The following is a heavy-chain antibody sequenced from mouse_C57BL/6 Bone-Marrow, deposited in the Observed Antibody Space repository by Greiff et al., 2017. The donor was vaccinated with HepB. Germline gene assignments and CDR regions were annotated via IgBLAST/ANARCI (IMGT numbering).Heavy chain of an antibody. CDR2: IHPNSGST. Sequence: VQVVESGAELVKPGASVKLSCKASGYTFTSYWMHWVKQRPGQGLEWIGMIHPNSGSTNYNEKFKSKATLTVDKSSSTAYMQLSSLTSEDSAVYYCAGSLYAMDYWGQGTSVTVSS. CDR3: AGSLYAMDY. CDR1: GYTFTSYW. J-gene: IGHJ4*01. D-gene: IGHD1-1*01. V-gene: IGHV1-64*01.